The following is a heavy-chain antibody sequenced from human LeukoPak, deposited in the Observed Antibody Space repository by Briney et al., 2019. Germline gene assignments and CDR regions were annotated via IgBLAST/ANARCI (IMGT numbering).Heavy chain of an antibody. CDR2: IYSGGST. J-gene: IGHJ1*01. Sequence: GGSLRLSCAASGLTISNNFMGWVRQAPGKGLEWVSLIYSGGSTYSADSVKGRLTISRDNSKNTLHLQMNSLRAEDTAVYYCARDTDFYGSGRHGYFDHWGQGTLVTVSS. V-gene: IGHV3-66*01. D-gene: IGHD3-10*01. CDR3: ARDTDFYGSGRHGYFDH. CDR1: GLTISNNF.